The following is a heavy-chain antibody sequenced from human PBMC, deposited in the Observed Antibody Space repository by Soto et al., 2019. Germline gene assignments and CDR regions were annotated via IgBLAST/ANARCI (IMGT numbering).Heavy chain of an antibody. CDR3: ARDSHDYGWGSYRPDY. D-gene: IGHD3-16*02. CDR1: GGSISSGGYY. J-gene: IGHJ4*02. CDR2: IYYSGST. V-gene: IGHV4-31*03. Sequence: QVQLQESGPGLVKPSQTLSLTCTVSGGSISSGGYYWSWIRQHPGKGLEWIGYIYYSGSTYYNPSLKSRVTISVDTSKNQFSLKLSSVTAADTAVYYCARDSHDYGWGSYRPDYWGQGTLVTVSS.